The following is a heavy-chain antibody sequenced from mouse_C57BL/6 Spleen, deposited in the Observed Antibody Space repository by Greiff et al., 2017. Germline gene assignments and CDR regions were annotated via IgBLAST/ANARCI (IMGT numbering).Heavy chain of an antibody. CDR2: INPNYGTT. CDR3: AGGGLRRYFDC. V-gene: IGHV1-39*01. CDR1: GYSFTDYN. Sequence: EVKLQQPGPELVKPGASVKISCKASGYSFTDYNMNGVKQSNGKSLEWIGVINPNYGTTSYNQKFKGKATLTVDQSSSTAYMQLDSLPSGDAAVYYCAGGGLRRYFDCWGTGTTLTVSS. D-gene: IGHD2-12*01. J-gene: IGHJ2*01.